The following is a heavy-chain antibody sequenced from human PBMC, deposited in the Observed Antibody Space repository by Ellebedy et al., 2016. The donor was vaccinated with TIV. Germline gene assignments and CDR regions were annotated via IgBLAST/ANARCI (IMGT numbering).Heavy chain of an antibody. J-gene: IGHJ3*02. CDR1: GGSISSGDYY. CDR3: ARGSNPHYYGSGGVGI. V-gene: IGHV4-30-4*01. Sequence: MPSETLSLTCTVSGGSISSGDYYWSWIRQPPGKALEWIGYIYYSGSTYYNPSLESRVTISVDTSKNQFSLKLSSVTAADTAVYYCARGSNPHYYGSGGVGIWGQGTMVTVSS. D-gene: IGHD3-10*01. CDR2: IYYSGST.